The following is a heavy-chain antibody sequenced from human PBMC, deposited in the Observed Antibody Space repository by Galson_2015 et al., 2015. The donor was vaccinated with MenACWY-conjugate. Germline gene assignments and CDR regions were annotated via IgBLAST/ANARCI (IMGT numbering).Heavy chain of an antibody. J-gene: IGHJ4*02. CDR3: ARIGGSSGDFDY. Sequence: ALIDWDDDKYYSTSLKTRLTISKDTSKNQVVLTMTNMDPVDTATYYCARIGGSSGDFDYWGQGTLVTVSS. D-gene: IGHD6-6*01. CDR2: IDWDDDK. V-gene: IGHV2-70*01.